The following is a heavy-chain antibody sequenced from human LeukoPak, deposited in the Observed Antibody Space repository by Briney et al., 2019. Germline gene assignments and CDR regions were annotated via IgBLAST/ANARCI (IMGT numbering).Heavy chain of an antibody. CDR3: ARDFGYASGTYMVY. V-gene: IGHV3-30*04. J-gene: IGHJ4*02. D-gene: IGHD1-26*01. Sequence: QPGGSLRLSCEASGFTFNNYATQWVRQAPGRGLEWVAVISSDGRKPYYADAVKGRFTISSDNSKNTVYMQMNGLRAEDTAMYYCARDFGYASGTYMVYWGQGTLVTVSS. CDR1: GFTFNNYA. CDR2: ISSDGRKP.